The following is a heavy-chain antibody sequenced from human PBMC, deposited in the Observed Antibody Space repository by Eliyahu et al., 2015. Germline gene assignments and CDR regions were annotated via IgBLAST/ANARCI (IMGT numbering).Heavy chain of an antibody. CDR1: VRSISNYY. V-gene: IGHV4-4*07. J-gene: IGHJ4*02. Sequence: QVQLQESGPGLSKPSETLSRTCTVSVRSISNYYWXWIRQPXGKGLEXIGRIXSSGSTNYKPSLKSRVTMSVDTSKNQFSMKLSSVTAADTAVYYCARVGPAGATFDYWGQGTLVTVSS. D-gene: IGHD1-26*01. CDR3: ARVGPAGATFDY. CDR2: IXSSGST.